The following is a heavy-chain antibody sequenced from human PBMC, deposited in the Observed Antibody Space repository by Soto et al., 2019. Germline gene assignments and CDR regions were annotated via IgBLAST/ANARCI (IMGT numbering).Heavy chain of an antibody. Sequence: QVQLVESGGGVVQPGRSLRLSCAASGFTFSSYGMHWVRQAPGKGLEWVAVIWYDGSNKWYADSVKGRFTISRDNSKNTLHLQMTSLRAEDTAVYSCARDRGYSGYDSPRYYYGMDVWGQGTTVTVSS. V-gene: IGHV3-33*01. J-gene: IGHJ6*02. CDR1: GFTFSSYG. D-gene: IGHD5-12*01. CDR3: ARDRGYSGYDSPRYYYGMDV. CDR2: IWYDGSNK.